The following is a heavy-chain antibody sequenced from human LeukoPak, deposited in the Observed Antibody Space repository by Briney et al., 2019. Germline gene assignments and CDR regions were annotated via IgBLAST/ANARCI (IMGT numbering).Heavy chain of an antibody. J-gene: IGHJ4*02. CDR1: GYTFTSYY. Sequence: GASVKVSCKASGYTFTSYYMHWVRQAPGQGLEWMGIINPSGGSTSYAQNFQGRVTITADESTTTAYMELSSLRSEDTAVYYCASDGRVFEYYYDSSDYFTFFDYWGQGTLVTVSS. D-gene: IGHD3-22*01. CDR3: ASDGRVFEYYYDSSDYFTFFDY. V-gene: IGHV1-46*01. CDR2: INPSGGST.